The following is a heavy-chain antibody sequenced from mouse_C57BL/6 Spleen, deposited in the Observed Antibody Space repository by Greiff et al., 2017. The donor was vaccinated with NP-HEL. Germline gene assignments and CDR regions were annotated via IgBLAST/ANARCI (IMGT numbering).Heavy chain of an antibody. J-gene: IGHJ2*01. CDR1: GYAFSSYW. CDR2: IYPGDGDT. V-gene: IGHV1-80*01. D-gene: IGHD1-1*01. Sequence: VKLQQSGAELVKPGASVKISCKASGYAFSSYWMNWVKQRPGKGLEWIGQIYPGDGDTNYNGKFKGKATLTADKSSSTAYMQLSSRTSEDSAVYFCARSFTTVVASDYWGQGTTLTVSS. CDR3: ARSFTTVVASDY.